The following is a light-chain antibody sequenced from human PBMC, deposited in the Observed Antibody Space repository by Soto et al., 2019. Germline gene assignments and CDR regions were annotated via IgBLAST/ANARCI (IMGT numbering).Light chain of an antibody. CDR1: QGIRND. V-gene: IGKV1-6*01. CDR3: LQYYNYPRT. J-gene: IGKJ1*01. Sequence: AIQMTQSPSSLSASVGDTVTITCRASQGIRNDLGWYQQKPGKAPKVLIHAASNLQSGVPSRFSGSGSGTDFTLTISSLQPEDFATYYCLQYYNYPRTFGQGTKVEIQ. CDR2: AAS.